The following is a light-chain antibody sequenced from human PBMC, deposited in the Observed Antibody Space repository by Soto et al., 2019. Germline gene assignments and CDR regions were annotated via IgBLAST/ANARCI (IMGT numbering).Light chain of an antibody. CDR1: QSVSSN. J-gene: IGKJ4*01. CDR2: GAS. Sequence: EIVMTQSPATLSVSPGERATLSCRASQSVSSNLAWYQRKPGQAPRLLIYGASTRATGISARFSGSGSGTEFTLTISSLQSEDFAVYYWQQYNNWPLTFGGGTKVEIK. V-gene: IGKV3-15*01. CDR3: QQYNNWPLT.